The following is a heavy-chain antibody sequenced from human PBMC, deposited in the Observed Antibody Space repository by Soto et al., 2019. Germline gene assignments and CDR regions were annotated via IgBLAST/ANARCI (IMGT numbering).Heavy chain of an antibody. D-gene: IGHD6-6*01. CDR3: ARLAGLYSSSSPRSLRRLDY. CDR2: IYYSGST. V-gene: IGHV4-30-4*01. J-gene: IGHJ4*02. CDR1: GGSISSGDYY. Sequence: SETLSLTCTVSGGSISSGDYYWSWIRQPPGKGLEWIGYIYYSGSTYYNPSLKSRVTISVDTSKNQFSLKLSSVTAADTAVYYCARLAGLYSSSSPRSLRRLDYWGQGTLVTVSS.